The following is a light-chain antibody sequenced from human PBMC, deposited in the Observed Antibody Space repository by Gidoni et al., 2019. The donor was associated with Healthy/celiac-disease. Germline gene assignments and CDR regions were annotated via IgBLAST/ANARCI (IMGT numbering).Light chain of an antibody. CDR1: QGISNY. J-gene: IGKJ3*01. V-gene: IGKV1-27*01. Sequence: DIQLTQSPSSLSASVGDRVTITCRASQGISNYLAWYQQKPGKVPKLLIYAASTLQSGVPSRFSGSGSGTDFTLTISSLQPEDVATYYCQKYNSAPLFTFGPGTKVDIK. CDR2: AAS. CDR3: QKYNSAPLFT.